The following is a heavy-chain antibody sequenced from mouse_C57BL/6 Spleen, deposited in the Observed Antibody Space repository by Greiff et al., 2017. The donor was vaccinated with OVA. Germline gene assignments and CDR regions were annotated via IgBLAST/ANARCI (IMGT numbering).Heavy chain of an antibody. D-gene: IGHD6-5*01. J-gene: IGHJ4*01. Sequence: VQLQQSDAELVKPGASVKISCKVSGYTFTDYTIHWMKQRPEQGLEWIGYIYPRDGSTKYNEKFKGKATLTADKSSSTAYMRLNSLTSEDSAVYCCARLPYDYYAMDYWGQGTSVTVSS. V-gene: IGHV1-78*01. CDR1: GYTFTDYT. CDR2: IYPRDGST. CDR3: ARLPYDYYAMDY.